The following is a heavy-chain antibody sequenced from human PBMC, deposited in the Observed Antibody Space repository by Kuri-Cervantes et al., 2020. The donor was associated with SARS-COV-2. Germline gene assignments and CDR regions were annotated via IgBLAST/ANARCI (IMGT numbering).Heavy chain of an antibody. Sequence: SVTVSCQASGYTYTNCHMHWVRRAPGQGLEWMGIINPSGGSTSYAQTFQGRVTMTRDTSTSTVYMELSSLRSEDTVVYYLARGAIVVVPESDAFDIWGQGTMVTVSS. CDR3: ARGAIVVVPESDAFDI. V-gene: IGHV1-46*01. CDR2: INPSGGST. D-gene: IGHD3-22*01. CDR1: GYTYTNCH. J-gene: IGHJ3*02.